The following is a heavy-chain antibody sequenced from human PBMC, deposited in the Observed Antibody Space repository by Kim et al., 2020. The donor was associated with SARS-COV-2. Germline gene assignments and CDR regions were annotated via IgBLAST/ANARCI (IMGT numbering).Heavy chain of an antibody. CDR2: IYYSGST. CDR3: ARVPFYGSGTYARVDYYGMDV. CDR1: SGSISSYY. V-gene: IGHV4-59*01. Sequence: SETLSLTCTVSSGSISSYYWSWIRQPPGKGLEWIGYIYYSGSTNFNPSLKSRITISLDTSKNQFSLKLTSVTAADTAVYYCARVPFYGSGTYARVDYYGMDVWGPGTTVIVSS. D-gene: IGHD3-10*01. J-gene: IGHJ6*02.